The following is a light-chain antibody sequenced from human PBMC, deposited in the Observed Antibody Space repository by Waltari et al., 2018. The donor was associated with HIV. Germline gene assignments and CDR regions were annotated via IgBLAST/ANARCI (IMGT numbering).Light chain of an antibody. J-gene: IGLJ3*02. CDR3: QVWDTDTDHWV. CDR1: TIGSKS. V-gene: IGLV3-21*04. Sequence: SYVLTQPPSVSVAPGKTAGITCGGDTIGSKSVHGYQHRPGQAPLLVIYEDTDRPSGIPERFSGSASWNTATLTVNSVEAGDEADYYCQVWDTDTDHWVFGGGTRLTVL. CDR2: EDT.